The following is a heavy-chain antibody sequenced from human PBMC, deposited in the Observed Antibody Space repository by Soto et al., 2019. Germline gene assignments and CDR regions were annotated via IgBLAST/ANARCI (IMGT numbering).Heavy chain of an antibody. V-gene: IGHV3-23*01. CDR1: GFTFXSYA. CDR2: ISGSGGST. Sequence: GGSLRLSCAASGFTFXSYAMSWVRQAPGKGLEWVSAISGSGGSTYYADSVKGRFTISRDNSKNTLYLQMNSLRAEDTAVYYCAKGPTGRLVVPAAYFDYWGQGTLVTVSS. J-gene: IGHJ4*02. CDR3: AKGPTGRLVVPAAYFDY. D-gene: IGHD2-2*01.